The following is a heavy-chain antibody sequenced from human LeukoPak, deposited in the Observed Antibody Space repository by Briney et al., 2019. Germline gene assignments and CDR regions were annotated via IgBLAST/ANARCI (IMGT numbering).Heavy chain of an antibody. V-gene: IGHV4-39*01. Sequence: PSETLSLTCTVSDASISSTSYYWGWIRQPPGKGLVWIGILYYNGITYSNPSLKNRITISVDRSKKLFSLKLTSVTAADTAVYYCARGGVAVAAPDFDLWGRGTLVTVSS. CDR1: DASISSTSYY. CDR2: LYYNGIT. J-gene: IGHJ2*01. D-gene: IGHD6-6*01. CDR3: ARGGVAVAAPDFDL.